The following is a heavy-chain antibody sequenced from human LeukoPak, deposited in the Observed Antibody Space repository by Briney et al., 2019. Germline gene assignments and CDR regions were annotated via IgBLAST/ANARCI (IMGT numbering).Heavy chain of an antibody. Sequence: SVKVSCKASGYTFTGYYMHWVRQAPGQGLEWMGRIIPILGIANYAQKFQGRVTITADKSTSTAYMELSSLRSEDTAVYYCARDDTDYYDSSGYYPTWWGQGTLVTVSS. V-gene: IGHV1-69*04. D-gene: IGHD3-22*01. CDR3: ARDDTDYYDSSGYYPTW. J-gene: IGHJ4*02. CDR2: IIPILGIA. CDR1: GYTFTGYY.